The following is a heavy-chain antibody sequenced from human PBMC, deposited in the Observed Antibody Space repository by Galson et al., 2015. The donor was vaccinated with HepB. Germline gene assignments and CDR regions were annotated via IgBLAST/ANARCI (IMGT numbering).Heavy chain of an antibody. CDR3: AKFRGNNWFDP. CDR2: IIPILETS. J-gene: IGHJ5*02. CDR1: GGTFSTYA. Sequence: SVKVSCKASGGTFSTYAITWVRQAPGQGLEWMGGIIPILETSNYAQKFQGRLTITADESTTTAYMELSNLRSEDTAVYYCAKFRGNNWFDPWGQGTLVTVPS. V-gene: IGHV1-69*13.